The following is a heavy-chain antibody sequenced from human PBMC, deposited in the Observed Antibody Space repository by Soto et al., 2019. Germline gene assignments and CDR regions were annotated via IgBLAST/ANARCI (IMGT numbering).Heavy chain of an antibody. J-gene: IGHJ4*02. CDR1: RFTFAWCS. V-gene: IGHV3-21*06. Sequence: LRISCATSRFTFAWCSMNWCRQAPGKGLEWVSSISSTTNYIYYGDSMKGRFTISRDNAKNSLYLEMNSLRAEDTAVYYCARESEDLTSNFDYWGQGTLVNVS. CDR3: ARESEDLTSNFDY. CDR2: ISSTTNYI.